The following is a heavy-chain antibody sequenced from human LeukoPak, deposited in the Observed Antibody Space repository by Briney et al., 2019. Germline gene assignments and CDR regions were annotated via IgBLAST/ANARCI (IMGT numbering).Heavy chain of an antibody. CDR2: IYYSGST. V-gene: IGHV4-59*01. Sequence: PSETLSLTCTVSGGSISSYYWSWIRQPPGKGPEWIGYIYYSGSTNYNPSLKSRVTISVDTSKNQFSLKLSSVIDADTAVYYCARDLHLGWSDSWGQGTLVHVSS. CDR1: GGSISSYY. J-gene: IGHJ5*01. CDR3: ARDLHLGWSDS. D-gene: IGHD7-27*01.